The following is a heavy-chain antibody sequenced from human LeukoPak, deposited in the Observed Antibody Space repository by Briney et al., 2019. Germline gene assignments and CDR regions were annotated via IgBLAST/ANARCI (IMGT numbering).Heavy chain of an antibody. CDR2: IYYSGST. D-gene: IGHD6-6*01. Sequence: SETLSLTCTVSGGSISSYYWSWIRQPPGKGLEWIGYIYYSGSTNYNPSLKSRVTISVDTSKNQFSLKLSSVTPADTAVYYCARGRIAARLYYYYYYMDVWGKGTTVTVSS. V-gene: IGHV4-59*01. J-gene: IGHJ6*03. CDR3: ARGRIAARLYYYYYYMDV. CDR1: GGSISSYY.